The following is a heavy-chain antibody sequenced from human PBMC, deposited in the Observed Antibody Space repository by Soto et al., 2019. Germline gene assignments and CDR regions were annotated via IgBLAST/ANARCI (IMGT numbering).Heavy chain of an antibody. CDR1: GGSFSGYY. J-gene: IGHJ6*03. Sequence: PSETLSLTCAVYGGSFSGYYWSWIRQPPGKGLEWIGEINHSGSTNYNPSLKSRVTISVDTSKNQFSLKLSSVTAADTAVYYCARARDHYDYYYYYMDVWGKGTTVTVSS. V-gene: IGHV4-34*01. D-gene: IGHD5-12*01. CDR3: ARARDHYDYYYYYMDV. CDR2: INHSGST.